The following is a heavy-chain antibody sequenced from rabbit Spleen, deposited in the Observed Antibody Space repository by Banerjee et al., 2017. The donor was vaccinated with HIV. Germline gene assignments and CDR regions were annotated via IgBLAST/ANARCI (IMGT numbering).Heavy chain of an antibody. Sequence: QEQLVESGGGLVKPEGSLTLSCTASGFSFSNKAVMCWVRQAPGKGLEWISCIAGSSSGFTYSATWAKGRFTISKTSSTTVTLQMNSLTAADTATYFCVREAGYGGYGDGNLWGPGTLVTVS. J-gene: IGHJ4*01. D-gene: IGHD6-1*01. V-gene: IGHV1S45*01. CDR2: IAGSSSGFT. CDR3: VREAGYGGYGDGNL. CDR1: GFSFSNKAV.